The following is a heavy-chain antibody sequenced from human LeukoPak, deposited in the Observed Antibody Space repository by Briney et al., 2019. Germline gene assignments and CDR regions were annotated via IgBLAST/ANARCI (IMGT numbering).Heavy chain of an antibody. CDR1: GFTFSSYG. J-gene: IGHJ4*02. CDR3: ARDLFRDIVATVPGY. V-gene: IGHV3-33*01. Sequence: HPGGSLRLSCAASGFTFSSYGMHWVRQAPGKGLEWVAVIWYDGSNKYYADSVKGRFTISRDNSKNTLYLQMNSLRAEDTAVYYAARDLFRDIVATVPGYWGQGTLVTVSS. CDR2: IWYDGSNK. D-gene: IGHD5-12*01.